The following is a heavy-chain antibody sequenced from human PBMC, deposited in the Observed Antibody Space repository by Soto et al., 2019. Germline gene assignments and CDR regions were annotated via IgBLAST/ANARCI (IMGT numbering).Heavy chain of an antibody. CDR3: ASWQVVAAQH. V-gene: IGHV4-30-2*01. J-gene: IGHJ4*02. CDR2: MYHSGST. D-gene: IGHD2-15*01. CDR1: GGSISSGGYS. Sequence: QLQLQESGSGLVKPSQTLSLTCAVSGGSISSGGYSWSWIRQPPGKGLEWIGYMYHSGSTYYNPSLKSRVIISVDTSKNQFSRKLFSVTAADPAVYYCASWQVVAAQHGGQGTLVTVPS.